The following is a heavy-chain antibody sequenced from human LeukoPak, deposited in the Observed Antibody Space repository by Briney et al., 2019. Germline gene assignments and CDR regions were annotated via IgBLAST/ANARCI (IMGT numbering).Heavy chain of an antibody. D-gene: IGHD3-10*01. V-gene: IGHV4-39*01. Sequence: PSETLSLTCTVSGGSISSSSYYWGWIRQPPGKRLEWIGSIYYSGSTYYNPSLKSRVTISVDTSKNQFSLKLSSVTAADTAVYYCARQPHYYGSGIPGFDPWGQGTLVTVSS. CDR3: ARQPHYYGSGIPGFDP. J-gene: IGHJ5*02. CDR1: GGSISSSSYY. CDR2: IYYSGST.